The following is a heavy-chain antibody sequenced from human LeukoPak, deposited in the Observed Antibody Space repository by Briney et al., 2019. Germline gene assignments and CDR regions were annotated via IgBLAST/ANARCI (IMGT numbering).Heavy chain of an antibody. V-gene: IGHV3-21*04. CDR2: ISYTGTYI. CDR1: AFSLNAYN. CDR3: VRDRGTYRPIDY. Sequence: GGSLRLSCAAPAFSLNAYNMNWVRQAPGKGREWVSSISYTGTYIYYADSVKGRFTISRDNAQNSLYLQMNSLRAEDTAIYYCVRDRGTYRPIDYWGQGTLVTVSS. J-gene: IGHJ4*02. D-gene: IGHD1-26*01.